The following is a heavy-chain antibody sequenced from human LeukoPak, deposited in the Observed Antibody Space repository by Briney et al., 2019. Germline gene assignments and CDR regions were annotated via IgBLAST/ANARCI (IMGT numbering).Heavy chain of an antibody. CDR3: ARGYVAAARLWDY. D-gene: IGHD6-13*01. CDR2: INHSGST. J-gene: IGHJ4*02. CDR1: GGSFSGYY. Sequence: PSETLSLTCAVYGGSFSGYYWSWIRQPPGKGLEWIGEINHSGSTNYNPSLKSRVTISVDTSKNQFSLKLSSVTAAGTAVYYCARGYVAAARLWDYWGQGTLVTVSS. V-gene: IGHV4-34*01.